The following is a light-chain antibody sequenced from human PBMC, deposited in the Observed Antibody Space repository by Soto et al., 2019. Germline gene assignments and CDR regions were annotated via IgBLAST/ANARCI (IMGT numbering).Light chain of an antibody. CDR1: LSHVGVYNY. V-gene: IGLV2-14*01. CDR2: DVS. J-gene: IGLJ1*01. CDR3: SSSTSSSTYD. Sequence: QCGLTQLASGSRCRGQSITISFTVTLSHVGVYNYVSWYQAHPGKATNPLLYDVSNRPSGVSNRFSGSKSGNTASLTISGLQTEDEANYYCSSSTSSSTYDFGTGTKVTVL.